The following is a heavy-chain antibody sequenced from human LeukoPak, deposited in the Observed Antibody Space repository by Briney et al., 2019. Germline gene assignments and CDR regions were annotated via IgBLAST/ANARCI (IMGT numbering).Heavy chain of an antibody. D-gene: IGHD3-22*01. Sequence: SETLSLTCSVSGGSISSSIYYWGRIRQPPGKGLEWIGSIYYSWSTYFNPSLKSRVTISVDTSKNQFSLKLSSVTAADTAVYYCARDLTYYYDSSGYEGAYWGQGTLVTVSS. CDR3: ARDLTYYYDSSGYEGAY. CDR1: GGSISSSIYY. CDR2: IYYSWST. J-gene: IGHJ4*02. V-gene: IGHV4-39*02.